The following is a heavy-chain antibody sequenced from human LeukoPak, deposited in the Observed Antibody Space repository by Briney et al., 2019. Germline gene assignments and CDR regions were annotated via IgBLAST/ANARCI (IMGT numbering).Heavy chain of an antibody. J-gene: IGHJ4*02. Sequence: GGSLRLSCAASGFTFSGSAMHWARQASGKGLEWVGHIRSKRNNYATAYAASVKGRFTISRDDSRNTAYLQMNSLKIEDTAVYYCTVGRGDGDYGGVVDYWGQGTLVTVSS. D-gene: IGHD4-17*01. CDR2: IRSKRNNYAT. V-gene: IGHV3-73*01. CDR3: TVGRGDGDYGGVVDY. CDR1: GFTFSGSA.